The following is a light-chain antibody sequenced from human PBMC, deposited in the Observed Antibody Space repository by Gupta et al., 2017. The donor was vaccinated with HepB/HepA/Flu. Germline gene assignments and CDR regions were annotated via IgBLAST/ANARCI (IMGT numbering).Light chain of an antibody. Sequence: SALTPPPSASGSTGQSIPVSCTGSSGDIGRYNYVSWYQQYPGKAPKLILFEVSYRPPVVSARFLGSKSGNTASLTISGLQAEDEADYYCCSHASANFFGSGTHVTVL. CDR3: CSHASANF. V-gene: IGLV2-14*01. CDR2: EVS. CDR1: SGDIGRYNY. J-gene: IGLJ1*01.